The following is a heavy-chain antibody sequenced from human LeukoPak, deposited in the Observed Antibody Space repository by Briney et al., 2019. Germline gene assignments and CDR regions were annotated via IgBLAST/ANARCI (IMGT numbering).Heavy chain of an antibody. Sequence: PGGSLRLSCAASGFTFSSYSMNWVRQAPGKGLEWVSYISSGSSTIYYADSVKGRFTISRDNAKNSLYLQMNSLRAEDTAVYYCARLHYDVLTGPFDYWGQGTLVTASS. CDR2: ISSGSSTI. CDR3: ARLHYDVLTGPFDY. J-gene: IGHJ4*02. V-gene: IGHV3-48*01. D-gene: IGHD3-9*01. CDR1: GFTFSSYS.